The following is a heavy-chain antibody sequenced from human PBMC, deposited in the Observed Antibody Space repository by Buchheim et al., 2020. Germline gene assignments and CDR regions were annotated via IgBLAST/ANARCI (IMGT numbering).Heavy chain of an antibody. CDR3: ARLRLWLLDY. V-gene: IGHV1-3*04. Sequence: QVQLVQSGAEVKKPGASVKVSCKASGYSFTNYGIHWVRQAPGQRLEWMGWINTDNGDTKYSQKFQGRVTITRDTSARQGYMELSSLTSEDTAIYYCARLRLWLLDYWGQGAL. J-gene: IGHJ4*02. CDR1: GYSFTNYG. CDR2: INTDNGDT. D-gene: IGHD5-18*01.